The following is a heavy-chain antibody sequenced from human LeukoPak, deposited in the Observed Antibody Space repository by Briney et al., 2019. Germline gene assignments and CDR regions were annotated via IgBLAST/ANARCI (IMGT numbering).Heavy chain of an antibody. CDR2: IYYSGST. Sequence: SETLSLTCTVSGGSISSYYWSWIRQPPGKGLEWIGYIYYSGSTNYNPSLKSRVTISVDTSKNQFSLKLSSVTAADTAVYYCARWVGAYYYFDYWGQGTLVTVSS. J-gene: IGHJ4*02. CDR1: GGSISSYY. D-gene: IGHD3-16*01. V-gene: IGHV4-59*01. CDR3: ARWVGAYYYFDY.